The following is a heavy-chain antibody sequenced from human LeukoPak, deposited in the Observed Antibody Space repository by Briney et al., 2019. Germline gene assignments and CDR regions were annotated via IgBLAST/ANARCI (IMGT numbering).Heavy chain of an antibody. CDR3: ARDRDIVATIYYFDY. CDR2: IWYDGSNK. D-gene: IGHD5-12*01. J-gene: IGHJ4*02. V-gene: IGHV3-33*01. Sequence: SCKVSGHTLIELSMHWVRQAPGKGLEWVAVIWYDGSNKYYADSVKGRFTISRDNSKNTLYLQMNSLRAEDTAVYYCARDRDIVATIYYFDYWGQGTLVTVSS. CDR1: GHTLIELS.